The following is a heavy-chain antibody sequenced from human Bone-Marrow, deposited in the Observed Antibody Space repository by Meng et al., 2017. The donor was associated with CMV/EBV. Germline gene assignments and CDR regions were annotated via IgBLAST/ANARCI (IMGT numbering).Heavy chain of an antibody. V-gene: IGHV3-23*01. J-gene: IGHJ6*02. Sequence: GESLKISCAASGFTFSSYAMSWVRQAPGKGLEWVSAISGSGGSTYYADSVKGRFTISRDNSKNTLYLQMNSLRAEDTAVYYCAKDRLAMDGWGQGTTVTVSS. CDR3: AKDRLAMDG. CDR2: ISGSGGST. CDR1: GFTFSSYA.